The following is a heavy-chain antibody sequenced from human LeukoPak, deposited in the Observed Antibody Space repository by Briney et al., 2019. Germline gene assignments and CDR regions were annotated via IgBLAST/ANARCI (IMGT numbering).Heavy chain of an antibody. J-gene: IGHJ4*02. Sequence: ASVNVSCKASGYTFTSYDINWVRQATGQGLEWMGWMNPNSGNTGYAQKFQGRVTMTRNTSISTAYMELSSLRSEDTAVYYCARARYCSGGSCYSFGFDYWGQGTLVTVSS. CDR1: GYTFTSYD. CDR3: ARARYCSGGSCYSFGFDY. CDR2: MNPNSGNT. V-gene: IGHV1-8*01. D-gene: IGHD2-15*01.